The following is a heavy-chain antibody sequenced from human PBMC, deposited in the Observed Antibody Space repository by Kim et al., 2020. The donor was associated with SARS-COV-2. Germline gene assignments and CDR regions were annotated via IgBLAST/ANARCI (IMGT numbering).Heavy chain of an antibody. D-gene: IGHD4-17*01. J-gene: IGHJ4*02. V-gene: IGHV3-23*01. CDR3: AKVYGRGGNPVTTDDFDY. Sequence: GGSLRLSCAASGFTFSSYAMSWVRQAPGKGLEWVSAISGSGGSTYYADSVKGRFTISRDNSKNTLYLQMNSLRAEDTAVYYCAKVYGRGGNPVTTDDFDYWGQGTLVTVSS. CDR1: GFTFSSYA. CDR2: ISGSGGST.